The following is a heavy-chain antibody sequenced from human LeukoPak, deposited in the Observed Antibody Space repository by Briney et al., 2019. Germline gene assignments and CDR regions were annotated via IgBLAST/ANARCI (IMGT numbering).Heavy chain of an antibody. CDR3: ARAFGYNYIFDY. J-gene: IGHJ4*02. D-gene: IGHD5-24*01. Sequence: SGGFLRLSCAASGFTFSSYSMNWVRQAPGKGLEWVSSISSSSSYIYYADSVKGRFTISRDNAKNSLYLQMNSLRAEDTAVYYCARAFGYNYIFDYWGQGTLVTVSS. CDR1: GFTFSSYS. V-gene: IGHV3-21*01. CDR2: ISSSSSYI.